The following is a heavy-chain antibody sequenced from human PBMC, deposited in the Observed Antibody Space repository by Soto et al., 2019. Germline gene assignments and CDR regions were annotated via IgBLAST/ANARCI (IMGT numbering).Heavy chain of an antibody. CDR2: INPSGGST. J-gene: IGHJ6*02. CDR1: GYTFTSYY. CDR3: ARGTRITIFGVASAYGMDV. D-gene: IGHD3-3*01. V-gene: IGHV1-46*01. Sequence: ASVKVSCKASGYTFTSYYMHWVRQAPGQGLEWMGIINPSGGSTSYAQKFQGRVTMTRDTSTSTVYMELSSLISEDTAMYYCARGTRITIFGVASAYGMDVWGQGTTVTVSS.